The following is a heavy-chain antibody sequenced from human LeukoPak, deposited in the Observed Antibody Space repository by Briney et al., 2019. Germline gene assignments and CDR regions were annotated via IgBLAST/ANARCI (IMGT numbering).Heavy chain of an antibody. D-gene: IGHD2-8*01. CDR2: INHSGST. CDR1: GGSFSGYY. J-gene: IGHJ4*02. Sequence: SETLSLTCAVYGGSFSGYYWSWIRQPPGKGLEWIGEINHSGSTNYNPSLKSRVTISVDTSKNQFSLKLSSVTAADTAVYYCARSRRYCTNGVCYGPGGFDYWGQGTLVTVSS. V-gene: IGHV4-34*01. CDR3: ARSRRYCTNGVCYGPGGFDY.